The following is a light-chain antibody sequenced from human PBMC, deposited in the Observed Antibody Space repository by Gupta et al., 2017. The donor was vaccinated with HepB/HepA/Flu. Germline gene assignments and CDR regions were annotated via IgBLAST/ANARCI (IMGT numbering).Light chain of an antibody. V-gene: IGKV1-33*01. Sequence: DIQMTQSPSSLSASVGDRVTITCQASQDISNYLNWYQQKPWKAPKLLIYDASNLETGVPSRFSGSGYGTDFTFTISSRQPEDIATYYCQQYDNLLMCSFGQGTKLEIK. J-gene: IGKJ2*04. CDR2: DAS. CDR1: QDISNY. CDR3: QQYDNLLMCS.